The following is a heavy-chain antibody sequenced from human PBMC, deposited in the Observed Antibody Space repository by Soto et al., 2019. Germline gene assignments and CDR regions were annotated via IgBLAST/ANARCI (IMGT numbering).Heavy chain of an antibody. D-gene: IGHD5-12*01. CDR3: ARWKVLSQVATIDRPFDY. CDR2: IIPIFGTA. V-gene: IGHV1-69*01. J-gene: IGHJ4*02. CDR1: GGTFSSYA. Sequence: QVQLVQSGAEVKKPGSSVKVSCKASGGTFSSYAISWVRQAPGQGLEWMGGIIPIFGTANYAQKFQGRVTITADESTSTAYMELSSLRSEDTAVYYCARWKVLSQVATIDRPFDYWGQGTLVTVSS.